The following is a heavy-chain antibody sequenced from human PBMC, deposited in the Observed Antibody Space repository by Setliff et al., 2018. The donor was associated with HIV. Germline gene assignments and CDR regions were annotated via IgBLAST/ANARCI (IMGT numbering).Heavy chain of an antibody. Sequence: GGSLRLSCAASGFRFSTYWMTWVRQAPGKGLEWVANIKQDGSEKYYVDSVKGRFTLSRDNAKNSLFLQMNSLRAEDTAVYYCARVFWYGLPQIYWGQGTLVTVSS. CDR3: ARVFWYGLPQIY. CDR1: GFRFSTYW. D-gene: IGHD2-8*02. CDR2: IKQDGSEK. J-gene: IGHJ4*02. V-gene: IGHV3-7*01.